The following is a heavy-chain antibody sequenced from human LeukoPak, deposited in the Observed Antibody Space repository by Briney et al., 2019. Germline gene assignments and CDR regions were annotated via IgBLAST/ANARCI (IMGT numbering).Heavy chain of an antibody. V-gene: IGHV4-59*01. CDR1: GGSISSYY. CDR2: IYYSGST. J-gene: IGHJ3*02. Sequence: SETLSLTCTVSGGSISSYYWSWIRQPPGKGLEWIGYIYYSGSTNYNPSLKSRVTISVDTSKNQFSLKLSSVTAADTAVYYCARGGTRSGGAFDIWGQGTLVTVSS. D-gene: IGHD4-23*01. CDR3: ARGGTRSGGAFDI.